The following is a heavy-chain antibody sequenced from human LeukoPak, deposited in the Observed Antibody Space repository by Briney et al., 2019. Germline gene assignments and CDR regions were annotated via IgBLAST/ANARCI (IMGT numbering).Heavy chain of an antibody. CDR1: GFTFRSSA. Sequence: GGSLRLSCAASGFTFRSSAMHWVRQAPGKGLEWVALLPYDGTEKYYVESVKGRFTISRDNSNNMLYLQMNSLRVEGTAVYFCARQGSSLRYFHTYLDVWGKGTTVTVSS. J-gene: IGHJ6*03. V-gene: IGHV3-30*04. CDR3: ARQGSSLRYFHTYLDV. D-gene: IGHD6-6*01. CDR2: LPYDGTEK.